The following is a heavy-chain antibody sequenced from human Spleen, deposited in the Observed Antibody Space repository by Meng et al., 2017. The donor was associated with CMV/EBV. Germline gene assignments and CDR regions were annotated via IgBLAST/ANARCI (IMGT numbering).Heavy chain of an antibody. CDR3: AKEGRWFGEAYDY. V-gene: IGHV3-23*01. CDR2: LSASGGTA. Sequence: ALGFGFSSYGLGWVRQAPGKGLEWVSVLSASGGTAHYSDSVKGRFTISRDNSKSTLYLQMNSLRAEDSAVYYCAKEGRWFGEAYDYWGQGTLVTVSS. CDR1: GFGFSSYG. D-gene: IGHD3-10*01. J-gene: IGHJ4*02.